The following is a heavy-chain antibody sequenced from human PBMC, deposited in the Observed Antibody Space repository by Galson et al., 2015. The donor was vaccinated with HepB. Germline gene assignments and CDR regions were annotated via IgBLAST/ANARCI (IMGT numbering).Heavy chain of an antibody. CDR2: ISDSGGNT. CDR3: AKGVVPGNRYYYGMDV. D-gene: IGHD2-15*01. CDR1: GFPFHTYA. V-gene: IGHV3-23*01. J-gene: IGHJ6*02. Sequence: SLRLSCAASGFPFHTYAMTWVRQAPGKGLEWVSAISDSGGNTYYADSVKGRFTISRDNSKKMLFLQMSSLRAEDTAVYYCAKGVVPGNRYYYGMDVWGQGTTVTVSS.